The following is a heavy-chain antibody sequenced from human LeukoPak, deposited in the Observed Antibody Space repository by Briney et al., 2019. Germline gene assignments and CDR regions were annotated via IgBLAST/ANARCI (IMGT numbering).Heavy chain of an antibody. Sequence: ASVKVSCKASGYTFTSYYMHWVRQAPGLGLEWMGIINPSGGTTSYAQKFQGRVTMTRDTSTSTVYMELSSLRSEDTAVYYCARDLRDSSGYYYPLGYWGQGTLVTVSS. V-gene: IGHV1-46*01. CDR2: INPSGGTT. CDR3: ARDLRDSSGYYYPLGY. J-gene: IGHJ4*02. CDR1: GYTFTSYY. D-gene: IGHD3-22*01.